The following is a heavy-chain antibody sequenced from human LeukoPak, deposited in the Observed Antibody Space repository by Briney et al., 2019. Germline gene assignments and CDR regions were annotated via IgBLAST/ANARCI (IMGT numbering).Heavy chain of an antibody. CDR3: TTPYYYDSSGYSHDAFDI. D-gene: IGHD3-22*01. V-gene: IGHV3-23*01. Sequence: PGGSLRLSCVASGFTFGNHWMHWVRQAPGKGLEWVSAISGSGGSTYYADSVKGRFTISRDNSKNTLYLQMNSLRAEDTAVYYCTTPYYYDSSGYSHDAFDIWGQGTMVTVSS. CDR1: GFTFGNHW. CDR2: ISGSGGST. J-gene: IGHJ3*02.